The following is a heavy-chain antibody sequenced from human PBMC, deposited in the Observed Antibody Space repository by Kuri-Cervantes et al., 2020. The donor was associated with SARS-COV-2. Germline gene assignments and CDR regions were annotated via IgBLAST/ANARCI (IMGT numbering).Heavy chain of an antibody. CDR1: GFTFSSYA. Sequence: GESLKISCAASGFTFSSYAMHWVRQAPGKGLEWVAVISYDGSNKYYADSVKGRFTISRDNSKNTLYLQMSSLRAEDTAVYYCAREGLGMGAFDIWGQGTMVTVSS. J-gene: IGHJ3*02. CDR3: AREGLGMGAFDI. CDR2: ISYDGSNK. D-gene: IGHD7-27*01. V-gene: IGHV3-30-3*01.